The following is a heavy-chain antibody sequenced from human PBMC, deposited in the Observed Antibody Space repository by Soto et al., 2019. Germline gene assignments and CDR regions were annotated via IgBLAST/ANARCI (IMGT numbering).Heavy chain of an antibody. CDR2: IYYSGTT. Sequence: SETLSLTCSVSSGSIINFYWSWIRQSPGKGLEWIGYIYYSGTTSYNPSLNSRVTISVDTSKNQFSLKLNSVTAADTAVYYCARESYYGSGATVVGYWGLGTLVT. CDR1: SGSIINFY. V-gene: IGHV4-59*01. J-gene: IGHJ4*02. CDR3: ARESYYGSGATVVGY. D-gene: IGHD3-10*01.